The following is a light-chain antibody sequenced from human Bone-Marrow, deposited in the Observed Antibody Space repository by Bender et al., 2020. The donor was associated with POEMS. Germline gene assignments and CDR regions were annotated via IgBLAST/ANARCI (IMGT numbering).Light chain of an antibody. Sequence: QSALTQPASVSGSPGQSITLSCTGSSSDVGGYNLVSWYQQLPGTAPKLLIYSNNQRPSGVPDRFSGSKSGTSASLAISGLRSEDEADYYCAAWDDSLNGRLFGGGTKLTVL. CDR1: SSDVGGYNL. J-gene: IGLJ3*02. CDR3: AAWDDSLNGRL. V-gene: IGLV1-47*02. CDR2: SNN.